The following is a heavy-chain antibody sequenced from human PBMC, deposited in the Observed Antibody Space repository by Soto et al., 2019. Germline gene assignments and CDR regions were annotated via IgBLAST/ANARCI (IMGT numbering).Heavy chain of an antibody. V-gene: IGHV1-69*08. J-gene: IGHJ5*02. CDR1: GGTFSSYT. CDR3: AREVYCSGGSCYLNWFDP. Sequence: QVQLEQSGAEVKKPGSSVKVSCKASGGTFSSYTISWVRQAPGQGLEWMGRIIPILGIANYAQKFQGRVTITADKSTNTAYMELSSLRSEDTAVYYCAREVYCSGGSCYLNWFDPWGQGTLVTVSS. D-gene: IGHD2-15*01. CDR2: IIPILGIA.